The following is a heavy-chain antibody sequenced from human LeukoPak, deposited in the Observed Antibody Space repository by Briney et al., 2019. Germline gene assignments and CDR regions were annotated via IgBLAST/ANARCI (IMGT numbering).Heavy chain of an antibody. CDR1: GYSISSDKY. Sequence: SETLSLTCEVSGYSISSDKYWGWIRQPPGKGLEWLGTIYHTGSTFYNPSLKSRVSISVYTSKNQFSPRFTSVTAADTAVYYCARSHSGWQGHNNWFDPWGQGTLVTVSS. J-gene: IGHJ5*02. D-gene: IGHD6-19*01. CDR3: ARSHSGWQGHNNWFDP. CDR2: IYHTGST. V-gene: IGHV4-38-2*01.